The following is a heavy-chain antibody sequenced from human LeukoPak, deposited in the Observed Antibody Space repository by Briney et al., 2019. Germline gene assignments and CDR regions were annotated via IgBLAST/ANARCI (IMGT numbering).Heavy chain of an antibody. Sequence: GRSLRLSCAASGFTFDDYAMHWVRQAPGKGLEWVSGISWNSGSIGYADSVKGRFTISRDNAKNSLYLQMNSLRAEDMALYYCAKDRYYDSSGPLDYWGQGTLVTVSS. CDR2: ISWNSGSI. D-gene: IGHD3-22*01. V-gene: IGHV3-9*03. CDR3: AKDRYYDSSGPLDY. CDR1: GFTFDDYA. J-gene: IGHJ4*02.